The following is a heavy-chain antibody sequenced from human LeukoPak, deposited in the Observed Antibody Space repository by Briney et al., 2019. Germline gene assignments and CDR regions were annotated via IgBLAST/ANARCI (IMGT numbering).Heavy chain of an antibody. J-gene: IGHJ4*02. Sequence: GGSLRLSCVASGFSFTWFSMSWVRRAPGKGLEWVSSLSYTESYRYYADSVRGRFTISRDNAKNSLYLQMDSLRVEDTAVYYCVVAHYSGGWHYFDYWGQGALVTVS. CDR2: LSYTESYR. V-gene: IGHV3-21*01. CDR3: VVAHYSGGWHYFDY. CDR1: GFSFTWFS. D-gene: IGHD4-23*01.